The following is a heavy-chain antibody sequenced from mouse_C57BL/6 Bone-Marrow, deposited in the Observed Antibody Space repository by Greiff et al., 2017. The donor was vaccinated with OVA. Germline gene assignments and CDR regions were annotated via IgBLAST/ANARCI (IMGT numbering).Heavy chain of an antibody. CDR1: GYTFTSYW. Sequence: VQLQQPGAELVKPGALVKLSCKASGYTFTSYWMQWVKQRPGQGLEWIGEIDPSDSYTNYNQKFKGKATLTVDTSSSTAYMQLSSLTSEDSAVYYCAGGFGSYAMDYWGQGTSVTVSS. CDR2: IDPSDSYT. CDR3: AGGFGSYAMDY. J-gene: IGHJ4*01. D-gene: IGHD3-1*01. V-gene: IGHV1-50*01.